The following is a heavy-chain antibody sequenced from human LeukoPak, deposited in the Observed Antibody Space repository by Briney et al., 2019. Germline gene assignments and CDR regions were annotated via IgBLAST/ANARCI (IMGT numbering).Heavy chain of an antibody. Sequence: SETLSLTCTVSGGSISSYYWSWIRQPPGKGLEWIGYIYYSWSTNYNPSLKSRVTISVDTSKNQFSLKLSSVTAADTAVYYCASSAEYSSPGDAFDIWGQGTMVTVSS. CDR3: ASSAEYSSPGDAFDI. D-gene: IGHD6-6*01. J-gene: IGHJ3*02. V-gene: IGHV4-59*01. CDR1: GGSISSYY. CDR2: IYYSWST.